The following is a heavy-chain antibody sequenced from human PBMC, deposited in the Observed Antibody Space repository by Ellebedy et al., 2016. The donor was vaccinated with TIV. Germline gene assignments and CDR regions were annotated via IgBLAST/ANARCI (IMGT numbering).Heavy chain of an antibody. Sequence: PGGSLRLSCAASGFTFSSYAMRWVRQAPGKWLGWVSTITDSGGRTFYADSVKGRFTISSDNSKNTLFLQMNSLRAEDTAVYFCARRSTDFAFDSWGQGTLVTVSS. J-gene: IGHJ4*02. D-gene: IGHD3/OR15-3a*01. CDR2: ITDSGGRT. V-gene: IGHV3-23*01. CDR1: GFTFSSYA. CDR3: ARRSTDFAFDS.